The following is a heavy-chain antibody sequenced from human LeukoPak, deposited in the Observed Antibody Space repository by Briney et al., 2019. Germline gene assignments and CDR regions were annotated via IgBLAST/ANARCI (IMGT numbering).Heavy chain of an antibody. D-gene: IGHD5-18*01. CDR1: GYTFTSYG. CDR2: ISGYNGNT. CDR3: ARAYSYGSDYYCGMDV. Sequence: ASVKVSCKASGYTFTSYGISWVRQAPGQGLEWMGWISGYNGNTKYAHKVQGRVTMTTDTSTGTAYMELRSLRSDDTAVYYCARAYSYGSDYYCGMDVWGQGTTVTVSS. V-gene: IGHV1-18*01. J-gene: IGHJ6*02.